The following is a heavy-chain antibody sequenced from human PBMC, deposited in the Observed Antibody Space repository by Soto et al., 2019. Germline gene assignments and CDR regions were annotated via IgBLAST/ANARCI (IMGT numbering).Heavy chain of an antibody. Sequence: LSLTCAASGFTFSSYWMSWVRQAPGKGLEWVANIKQDGSEKYYVDSVKGRFTISRDNAKNSLYLQMNSLRAEDTAVYYCARAFYDSSGPDIVYWGQGTLVTVSS. CDR2: IKQDGSEK. V-gene: IGHV3-7*05. CDR1: GFTFSSYW. CDR3: ARAFYDSSGPDIVY. J-gene: IGHJ4*02. D-gene: IGHD3-22*01.